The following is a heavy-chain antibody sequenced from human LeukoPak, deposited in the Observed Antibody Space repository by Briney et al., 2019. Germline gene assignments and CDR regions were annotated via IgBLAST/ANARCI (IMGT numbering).Heavy chain of an antibody. J-gene: IGHJ4*02. CDR3: ARYSLSFSSSWHYYFGY. CDR1: GYTFTIYG. Sequence: ASVKVSCKASGYTFTIYGISWVRQAPGQGLEWMGWISAYNGNTNYAQKLQDRVTMTTDTSTSTAYMELRSLRSDDTAVYYYARYSLSFSSSWHYYFGYWGQGTLVTVSS. D-gene: IGHD6-13*01. V-gene: IGHV1-18*01. CDR2: ISAYNGNT.